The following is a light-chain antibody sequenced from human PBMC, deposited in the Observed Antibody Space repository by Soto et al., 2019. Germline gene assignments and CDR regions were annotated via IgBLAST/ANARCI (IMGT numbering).Light chain of an antibody. J-gene: IGKJ1*01. V-gene: IGKV4-1*01. CDR3: QVYYGTLPRT. CDR2: WAS. Sequence: DIVMTQSPDSLAVSLGERATINCKSSQSVLYSSSNKNYLAWYQQKPGQPPKLLIYWASTRESGVPDRFSGSGSGTDFTLTISSLQAEDVAVYYCQVYYGTLPRTFGQGTKVEVK. CDR1: QSVLYSSSNKNY.